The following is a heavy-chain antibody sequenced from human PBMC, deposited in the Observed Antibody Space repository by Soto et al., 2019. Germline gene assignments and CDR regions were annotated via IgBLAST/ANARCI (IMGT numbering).Heavy chain of an antibody. CDR3: AADYSSGWYHPYYYYYGMDV. V-gene: IGHV1-58*01. CDR1: GFTFTSSA. Sequence: SVKVSCKASGFTFTSSAVQWVRQARGQRLERIGWIVVGSGNTNYAQKFQERVTITRDMSTSTAYMELSSLRSEDTAVYYCAADYSSGWYHPYYYYYGMDVWGQGTTVTVSS. D-gene: IGHD6-19*01. CDR2: IVVGSGNT. J-gene: IGHJ6*02.